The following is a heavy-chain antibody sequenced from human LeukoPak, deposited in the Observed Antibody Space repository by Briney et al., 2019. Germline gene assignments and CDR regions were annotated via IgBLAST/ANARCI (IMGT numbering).Heavy chain of an antibody. J-gene: IGHJ4*02. CDR3: AKVGSSWYLEDYYFDY. Sequence: GGSLRLSCAASGFTFSSYAMSWVRQAPGKGLEWVSAISGSGGSTYNADSVKGRFTISRDNSKNTLYLQMNSLRAEDTAVYYCAKVGSSWYLEDYYFDYWGQGTLVTVSS. V-gene: IGHV3-23*01. CDR1: GFTFSSYA. CDR2: ISGSGGST. D-gene: IGHD6-13*01.